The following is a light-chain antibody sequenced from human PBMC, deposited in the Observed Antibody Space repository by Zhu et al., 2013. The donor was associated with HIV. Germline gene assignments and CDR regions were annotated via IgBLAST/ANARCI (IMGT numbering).Light chain of an antibody. CDR1: SSNIGNHY. CDR2: DSS. V-gene: IGLV1-51*01. CDR3: GTWDSSLSAWV. J-gene: IGLJ3*02. Sequence: QSVLTQPPSVSAAPGQKVTISCSGSSSNIGNHYVSWYQQVPGTAPKLLIYDSSKRPSGIPDRFSGSKSGASATLGITGLQTGDEADYYCGTWDSSLSAWVFGGGTKLTVL.